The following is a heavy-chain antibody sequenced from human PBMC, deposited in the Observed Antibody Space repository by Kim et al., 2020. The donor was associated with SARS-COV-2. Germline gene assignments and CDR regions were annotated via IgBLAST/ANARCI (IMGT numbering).Heavy chain of an antibody. D-gene: IGHD2-15*01. Sequence: YNADSVKGRFTISRDNSKNTLYLQMNSLRAEDTAVYYCAKGHELLAPIDYWGQGTLVTVSS. J-gene: IGHJ4*02. V-gene: IGHV3-23*05. CDR3: AKGHELLAPIDY.